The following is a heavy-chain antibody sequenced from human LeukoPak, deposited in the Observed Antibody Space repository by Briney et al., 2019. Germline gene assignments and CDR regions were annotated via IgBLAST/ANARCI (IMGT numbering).Heavy chain of an antibody. CDR2: FDPEDGET. CDR1: GYTLTELS. V-gene: IGHV1-24*01. CDR3: ALVPAAIRDDAFDI. D-gene: IGHD2-2*02. Sequence: ASVKVSCKVSGYTLTELSMHWVRQAPGKGLEWMGGFDPEDGETIYAQKFQGRVTMTEDTSTDTAYMELSSLRSEDTAVYYCALVPAAIRDDAFDIWGQGTMVTVSS. J-gene: IGHJ3*02.